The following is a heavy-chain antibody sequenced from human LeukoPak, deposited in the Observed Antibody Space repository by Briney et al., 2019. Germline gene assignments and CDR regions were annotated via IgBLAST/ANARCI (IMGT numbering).Heavy chain of an antibody. Sequence: SETLSLTCTVSGGSIXSYYWSWIRQPPGKGLEWIGYIYYSGSTNYNPSLKSRVTISVDTSKNQFSLKLSSVTAADTAVYYCARHGIAVAGYDYWGQGTLVTVSS. J-gene: IGHJ4*02. CDR2: IYYSGST. D-gene: IGHD6-19*01. V-gene: IGHV4-59*08. CDR1: GGSIXSYY. CDR3: ARHGIAVAGYDY.